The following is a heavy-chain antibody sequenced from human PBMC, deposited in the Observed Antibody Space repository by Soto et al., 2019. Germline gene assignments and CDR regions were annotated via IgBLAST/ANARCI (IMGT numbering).Heavy chain of an antibody. CDR1: GGXFSGYY. V-gene: IGHV4-34*01. Sequence: SETLSLTCAVYGGXFSGYYWSWIRQPPGKGLEWIGEINHSGSTNYNPSLKSRVTISVDTSKNQFSLKLSSVTAADTAVYYCARGVAAGSPGNWFDPWGQGTLVTVSS. CDR3: ARGVAAGSPGNWFDP. J-gene: IGHJ5*02. CDR2: INHSGST. D-gene: IGHD6-13*01.